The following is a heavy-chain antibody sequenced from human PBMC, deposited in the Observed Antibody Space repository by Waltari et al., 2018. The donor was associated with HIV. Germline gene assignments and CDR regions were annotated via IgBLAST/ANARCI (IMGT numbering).Heavy chain of an antibody. D-gene: IGHD3-10*02. CDR2: INGDGSST. Sequence: EVQLVESGGGLVQPGGSLRLSCAASGFTFSSSWMHWVRQAPGKGLVWVSRINGDGSSTDYADSVKGRFTISRDNAKNTLYLQVNTLRAEDMAVYFCARDAALFDWGQGTLVTVSS. J-gene: IGHJ4*02. CDR3: ARDAALFD. CDR1: GFTFSSSW. V-gene: IGHV3-74*01.